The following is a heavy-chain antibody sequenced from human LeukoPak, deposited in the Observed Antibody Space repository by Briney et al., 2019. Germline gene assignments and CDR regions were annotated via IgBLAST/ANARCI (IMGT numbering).Heavy chain of an antibody. J-gene: IGHJ6*02. V-gene: IGHV4-61*02. CDR2: IYTSGST. Sequence: SQTLSLTCTVSGGSISSGSYYWSWIRQPAGKGLEWIGRIYTSGSTNYNPSLKSRVTISVDTSKNQFSLKLSSVTAADTAVYYCARHNDYYVVGGMDVWGQGTTVTVSS. CDR3: ARHNDYYVVGGMDV. CDR1: GGSISSGSYY. D-gene: IGHD3-10*02.